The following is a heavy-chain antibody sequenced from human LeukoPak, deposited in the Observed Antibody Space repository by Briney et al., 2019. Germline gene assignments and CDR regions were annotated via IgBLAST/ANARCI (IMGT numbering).Heavy chain of an antibody. CDR3: ARVWQDYSGVDY. J-gene: IGHJ4*02. D-gene: IGHD2-21*01. V-gene: IGHV4-59*01. CDR1: GGSISSYH. Sequence: SETLSLTCTVSGGSISSYHWSWFWQAPGKGLEWIGYMYNSGSTNFNPSLKSRVTISVDTSKNQFSLRLSSVTAADTAVYYCARVWQDYSGVDYWGQGTLVTVSS. CDR2: MYNSGST.